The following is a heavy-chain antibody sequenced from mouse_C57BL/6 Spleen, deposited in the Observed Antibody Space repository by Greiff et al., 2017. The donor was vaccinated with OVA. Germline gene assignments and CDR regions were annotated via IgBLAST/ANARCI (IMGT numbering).Heavy chain of an antibody. D-gene: IGHD2-1*01. V-gene: IGHV5-17*01. CDR2: ISSGSSTI. CDR1: GFTFSDYG. CDR3: ARPGYGNLFDY. Sequence: EVMLVESGGGLVKPGGSLKLSCAASGFTFSDYGMHWVRQAPEKGLEWVAYISSGSSTIYYADTVKGRVTISRDNAKNTLFLQMTSLRSEDTAMYYCARPGYGNLFDYWGQGTTLTVSS. J-gene: IGHJ2*01.